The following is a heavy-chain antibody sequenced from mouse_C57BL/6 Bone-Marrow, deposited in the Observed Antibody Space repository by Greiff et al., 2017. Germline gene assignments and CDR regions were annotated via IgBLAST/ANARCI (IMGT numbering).Heavy chain of an antibody. Sequence: DVKLQESGAELVRPGASVKLSCTASGFNIKDDYMHWVKQRPEQGLEWIGWIDPENGDTEYASKFQGKATITADTSSNTAYLQLSSLTSEDTAVYYCTTGGLYYWGQGTTLTVSS. D-gene: IGHD1-1*02. CDR3: TTGGLYY. CDR2: IDPENGDT. J-gene: IGHJ2*01. CDR1: GFNIKDDY. V-gene: IGHV14-4*01.